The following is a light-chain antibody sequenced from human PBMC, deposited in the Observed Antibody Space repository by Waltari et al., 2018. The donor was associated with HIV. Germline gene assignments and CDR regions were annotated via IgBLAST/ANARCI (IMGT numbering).Light chain of an antibody. CDR1: HIRSKW. CDR3: HVWDRSSDHHV. Sequence: SYVLTHPPSVSVAPGPTDRLTCGGNHIRSKWLPRYTQKAGQAPVLVVYDGRDRPAGTLRRFSGSRSGNTATRTIRRVEAGDEADDYCHVWDRSSDHHVFGTGTKVTVL. CDR2: DGR. J-gene: IGLJ1*01. V-gene: IGLV3-21*02.